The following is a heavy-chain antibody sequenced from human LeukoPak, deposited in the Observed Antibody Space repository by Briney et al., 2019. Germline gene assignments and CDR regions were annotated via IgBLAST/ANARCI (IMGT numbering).Heavy chain of an antibody. CDR3: ARDNGYSYGSLEY. J-gene: IGHJ4*02. CDR1: GFTFSNYW. V-gene: IGHV3-7*01. CDR2: IKQDGSEK. Sequence: GGSLRLSCAASGFTFSNYWMSWVRQAPGKGLEWVANIKQDGSEKYYVDSVKGRFTISRDNAKNSLYLQMNSLRAEDTAVYYCARDNGYSYGSLEYWGQGTLVTVSS. D-gene: IGHD5-18*01.